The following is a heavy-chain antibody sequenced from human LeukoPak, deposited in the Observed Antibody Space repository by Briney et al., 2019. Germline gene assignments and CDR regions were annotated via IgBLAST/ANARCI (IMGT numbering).Heavy chain of an antibody. CDR2: IYYSGST. J-gene: IGHJ4*02. Sequence: SETLSLTCTVSGGSISSGDYYWSWIRQPPGKGLEWIGYIYYSGSTYYNPPLKSRVTISVDTSKNQFSLKLSSVTAADTAVYYCARGAYYYDSSGYYGHDWGQGTLVTVSS. CDR3: ARGAYYYDSSGYYGHD. CDR1: GGSISSGDYY. V-gene: IGHV4-30-4*01. D-gene: IGHD3-22*01.